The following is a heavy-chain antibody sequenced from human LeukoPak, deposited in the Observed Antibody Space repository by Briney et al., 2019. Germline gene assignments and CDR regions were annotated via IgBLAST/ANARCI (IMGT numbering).Heavy chain of an antibody. V-gene: IGHV4-34*01. Sequence: PSETLSLTCAVYGGSFSGYYWSWIRQPPGKGLEWIGEINHSGSTNYNPSLKSRVTISVDTSKNQFSLKLTSLTAADTAVYYCAREDATVVFDHWGQGTLVTVSS. J-gene: IGHJ4*02. CDR3: AREDATVVFDH. CDR1: GGSFSGYY. CDR2: INHSGST. D-gene: IGHD2-15*01.